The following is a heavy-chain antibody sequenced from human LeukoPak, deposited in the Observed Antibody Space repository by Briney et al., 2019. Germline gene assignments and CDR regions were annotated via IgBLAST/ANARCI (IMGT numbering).Heavy chain of an antibody. Sequence: GGSLRLSCAASGFTVSNNYMSWVRQAPGKGLEWVAAISYDGSNKYYADSVKGRFTISRDNSKNTLYLQMDSLRVEDTAVYYCARDFGLLDYWGQGTLVTVSS. J-gene: IGHJ4*02. D-gene: IGHD3-10*01. CDR1: GFTVSNNY. CDR3: ARDFGLLDY. CDR2: ISYDGSNK. V-gene: IGHV3-30-3*01.